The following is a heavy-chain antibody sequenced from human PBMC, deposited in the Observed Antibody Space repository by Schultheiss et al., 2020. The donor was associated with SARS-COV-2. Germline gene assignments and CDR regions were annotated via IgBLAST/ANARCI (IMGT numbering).Heavy chain of an antibody. J-gene: IGHJ6*03. V-gene: IGHV3-7*01. CDR3: AKKGNIVASINYLYMDV. CDR2: IKYDGGEK. CDR1: GFTFSSYW. Sequence: GGSLRLSCAASGFTFSSYWMSWVRQAPGKGLEWVANIKYDGGEKTYVDSVKGRFTISRDNTKNTLYLQMNSLRVEDTAVYYCAKKGNIVASINYLYMDVWGKGTTVTVSS. D-gene: IGHD5-12*01.